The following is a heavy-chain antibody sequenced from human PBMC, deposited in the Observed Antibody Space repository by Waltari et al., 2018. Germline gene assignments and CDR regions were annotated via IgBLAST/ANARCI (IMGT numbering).Heavy chain of an antibody. CDR3: ARFGRSGYWPLDY. J-gene: IGHJ4*02. V-gene: IGHV4-34*01. Sequence: QVQLQQWGAGLLKPSETLSLTCAVYGGSFSGYYWSWIRQPPGKGLEWIGEINHSGSTNYNPSLKSRVTISVDTSKNQFSLNLRSVTAADTAVYYCARFGRSGYWPLDYWGQGILVTVSS. CDR1: GGSFSGYY. CDR2: INHSGST. D-gene: IGHD3-3*01.